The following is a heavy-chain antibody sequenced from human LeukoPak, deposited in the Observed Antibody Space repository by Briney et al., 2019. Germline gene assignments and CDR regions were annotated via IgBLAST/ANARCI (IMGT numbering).Heavy chain of an antibody. CDR2: ISYDGSNK. J-gene: IGHJ4*02. D-gene: IGHD3-22*01. CDR1: GFTFSSYG. CDR3: AKDGDTMIVGEIDY. V-gene: IGHV3-30*18. Sequence: GGSLRLSCAASGFTFSSYGMHWVRQAPGKGLEWVAVISYDGSNKYYADSVKGRFTISRDNSKNTLYLQMNSLRAEDTAVYYCAKDGDTMIVGEIDYWGQGTPVTVSS.